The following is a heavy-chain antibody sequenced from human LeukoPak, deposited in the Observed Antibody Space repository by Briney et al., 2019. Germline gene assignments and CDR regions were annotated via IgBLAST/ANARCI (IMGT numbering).Heavy chain of an antibody. J-gene: IGHJ3*02. CDR2: INSDGSST. CDR1: GFTFNKHW. Sequence: PGGSLRLSCAASGFTFNKHWMHWVRQAPGKGLVWVSRINSDGSSTNYADSVKGRFTISRDNAKNTLFLQMNSLRAEDTAVYYCARTGTAMVSAFDIWGQGTLVTASS. V-gene: IGHV3-74*01. CDR3: ARTGTAMVSAFDI. D-gene: IGHD5-18*01.